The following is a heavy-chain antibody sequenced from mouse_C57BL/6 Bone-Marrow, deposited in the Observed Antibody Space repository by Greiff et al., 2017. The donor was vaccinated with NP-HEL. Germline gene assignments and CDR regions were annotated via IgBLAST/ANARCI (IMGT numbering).Heavy chain of an antibody. CDR2: ISSGGSYT. CDR1: GFTFSSYG. J-gene: IGHJ2*01. Sequence: EVQLQQSGGDLVKPGGSLKLSCAASGFTFSSYGMSWVRQTPDKRLEWVATISSGGSYTYYPDSVKGRFTISRDNAKNTLYLQKSSLKSEDTAMYYCARQTHWGQGTTLTVSS. V-gene: IGHV5-6*01. CDR3: ARQTH.